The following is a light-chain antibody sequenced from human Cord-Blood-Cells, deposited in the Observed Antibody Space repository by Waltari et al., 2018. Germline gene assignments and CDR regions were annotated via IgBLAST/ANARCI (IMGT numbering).Light chain of an antibody. CDR3: QQSYSTPT. V-gene: IGKV1-39*01. J-gene: IGKJ1*01. CDR2: AAS. CDR1: QSISSY. Sequence: DIQMNQSPSSLSASVGDRVTITCRASQSISSYLNWYQQKPGKAPKLLIYAASSLQSGVPSRFSFSGSGTDFTLTISSLQPEDFATYYCQQSYSTPTFGQGTKVEIK.